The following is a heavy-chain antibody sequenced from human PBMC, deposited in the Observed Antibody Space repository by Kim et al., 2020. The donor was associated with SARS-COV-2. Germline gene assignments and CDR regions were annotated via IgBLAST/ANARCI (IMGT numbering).Heavy chain of an antibody. CDR2: IKQDGSEN. Sequence: GGSLRLSCAASGFTFSSYWMSWVRQAPGKGLEWVANIKQDGSENSYVDSVKGRFTIFRDNAKIALYLQRNSLRAEDTAVYYCASDWGYCSSTSCYSWFGPWGQESLVAGSS. CDR1: GFTFSSYW. D-gene: IGHD2-2*01. V-gene: IGHV3-7*01. J-gene: IGHJ5*02. CDR3: ASDWGYCSSTSCYSWFGP.